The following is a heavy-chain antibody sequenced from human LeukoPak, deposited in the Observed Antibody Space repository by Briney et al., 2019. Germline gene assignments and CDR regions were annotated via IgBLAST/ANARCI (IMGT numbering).Heavy chain of an antibody. J-gene: IGHJ4*02. V-gene: IGHV1-8*03. CDR2: MNPISGNT. CDR3: VRGAKCSGADCDSTKEYVYYFDY. D-gene: IGHD6-25*01. CDR1: GHTFSNND. Sequence: ASVKVSCKASGHTFSNNDINWVRQATGQGLEWMGWMNPISGNTGFAQKFQGRVTITRITSISTAYMEMSSLRSDDTAVYYCVRGAKCSGADCDSTKEYVYYFDYWGQGTLVTVSS.